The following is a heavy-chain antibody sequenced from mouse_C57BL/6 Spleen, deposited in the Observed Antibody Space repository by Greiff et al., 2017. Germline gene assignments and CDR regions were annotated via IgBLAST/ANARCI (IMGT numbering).Heavy chain of an antibody. CDR1: GFSFNTYA. CDR2: IRSKSNNYAT. V-gene: IGHV10-1*01. CDR3: VRHEGHYYGSSHWYFDV. J-gene: IGHJ1*03. D-gene: IGHD1-1*01. Sequence: EVKLVESGGGLVQPKGSLKLSCAASGFSFNTYAMNWVRQAPGKGLEWVARIRSKSNNYATYYADSVKDRFTISRDDSESMLYLQMNNLKTEDTAMYYCVRHEGHYYGSSHWYFDVWGTGTTVTVSS.